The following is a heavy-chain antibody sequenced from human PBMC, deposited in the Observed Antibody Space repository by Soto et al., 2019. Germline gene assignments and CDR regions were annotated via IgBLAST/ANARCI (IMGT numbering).Heavy chain of an antibody. V-gene: IGHV4-39*01. CDR1: GGSISSSSYY. J-gene: IGHJ6*02. CDR2: IYYSGST. CDR3: ATHHQNDYSSSWYSYFGMDV. D-gene: IGHD6-13*01. Sequence: PSETLSLTCTVSGGSISSSSYYWGWIRQPPGKGLEWIGSIYYSGSTYYNPSLKSRVTISVDTSKNQFSLKLSSVTAADTAVYYCATHHQNDYSSSWYSYFGMDVWGLWTTVTV.